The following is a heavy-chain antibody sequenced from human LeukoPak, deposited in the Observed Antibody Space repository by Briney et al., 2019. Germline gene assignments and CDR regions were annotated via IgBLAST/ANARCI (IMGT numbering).Heavy chain of an antibody. V-gene: IGHV3-13*01. J-gene: IGHJ3*02. CDR1: GFTFSSYD. CDR3: ARDAVVSIAVAGTRAFDI. D-gene: IGHD6-13*01. Sequence: GGSLRLSCAASGFTFSSYDMHWVRQTTGRGPEWVSGIGTAGDTYSPGSVKGRFTISRENAKNSLYLQMNSLRAGDTAVYYCARDAVVSIAVAGTRAFDIWGQGTMVTVSS. CDR2: IGTAGDT.